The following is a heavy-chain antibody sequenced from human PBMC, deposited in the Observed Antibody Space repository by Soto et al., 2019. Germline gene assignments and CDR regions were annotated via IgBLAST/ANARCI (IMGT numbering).Heavy chain of an antibody. Sequence: ASVKVSCKASGYTFTSYGISWVRQAPGQGLEWVGWISAYNGNTNYAQKLQGRVTMTTDTSTSTAYMELRSLRSDDTAVYYCARDGYITMVRASYYYGMDVWGQGTTVTVSS. CDR1: GYTFTSYG. J-gene: IGHJ6*02. V-gene: IGHV1-18*01. CDR2: ISAYNGNT. D-gene: IGHD3-10*01. CDR3: ARDGYITMVRASYYYGMDV.